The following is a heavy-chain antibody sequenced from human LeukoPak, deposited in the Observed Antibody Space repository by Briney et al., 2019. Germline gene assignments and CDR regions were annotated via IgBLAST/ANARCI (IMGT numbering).Heavy chain of an antibody. CDR3: AGYGSEILGYFEY. J-gene: IGHJ4*02. V-gene: IGHV4-59*01. D-gene: IGHD3-10*01. CDR1: GGSISNYY. Sequence: PSGTLSLTCTVSGGSISNYYWSWIRQPPGKGLEWIGYINDSGRTNSNPSLKSRVTISVDTSKNQFSLKLSSVTAADTAVYYCAGYGSEILGYFEYWGQGTLVSVSS. CDR2: INDSGRT.